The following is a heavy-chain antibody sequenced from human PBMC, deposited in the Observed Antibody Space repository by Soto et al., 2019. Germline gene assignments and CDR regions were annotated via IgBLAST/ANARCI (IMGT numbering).Heavy chain of an antibody. Sequence: SLRLSCTASGFTFGDYAMSWFRQAPGKGLEWVGFIRSKAYGGTTEYAASVKGRFTISRDDSKSIAYLQMNGLKTEDTAVYYCTRVYYYDSSGSFDYWGQGTLVTVSS. V-gene: IGHV3-49*03. CDR1: GFTFGDYA. D-gene: IGHD3-22*01. J-gene: IGHJ4*02. CDR3: TRVYYYDSSGSFDY. CDR2: IRSKAYGGTT.